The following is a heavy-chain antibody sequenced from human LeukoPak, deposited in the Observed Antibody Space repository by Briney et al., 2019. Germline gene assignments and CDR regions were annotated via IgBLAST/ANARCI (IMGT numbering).Heavy chain of an antibody. Sequence: SETLSLTCTVSGGSISSSSYYWGWIRQPPGKGLEWIGSIYYSGSTYYNPSLKSRVTISVDTSKNQFSLKLSSVTAADTAVYYCARGRADDFWSGYYPYYFDYWGQGTLVTVSS. V-gene: IGHV4-39*01. CDR2: IYYSGST. J-gene: IGHJ4*02. CDR3: ARGRADDFWSGYYPYYFDY. D-gene: IGHD3-3*01. CDR1: GGSISSSSYY.